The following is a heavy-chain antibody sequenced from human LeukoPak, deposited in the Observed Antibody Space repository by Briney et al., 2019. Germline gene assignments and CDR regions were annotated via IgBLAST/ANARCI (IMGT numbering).Heavy chain of an antibody. CDR2: IYYSGST. D-gene: IGHD3-10*01. V-gene: IGHV4-39*07. J-gene: IGHJ6*02. Sequence: MPSETLSLTCTVSGGSISSSSYYWGWIRQPPGKGLEWIGSIYYSGSTHYNPSLESRVTISGDTSKNQLSLRLTSVTAADTAVYYCARHLNYYGSGSYGAYYYYGMDVWGHGTTVTVSS. CDR1: GGSISSSSYY. CDR3: ARHLNYYGSGSYGAYYYYGMDV.